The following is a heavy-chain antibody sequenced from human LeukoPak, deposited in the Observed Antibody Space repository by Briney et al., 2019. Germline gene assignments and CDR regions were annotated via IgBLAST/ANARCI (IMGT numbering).Heavy chain of an antibody. J-gene: IGHJ5*02. CDR2: IDRPAKSYAT. D-gene: IGHD1-26*01. Sequence: GGSLRLSCAASGFTLSDSAIHGVRQASGKGLEWVGLIDRPAKSYATAYGASVGGRFTISRDDSKNTAYLQMDSLKTEDTALYYCTRDRGTYNWLDPWGQGTLVTVSS. CDR1: GFTLSDSA. V-gene: IGHV3-73*01. CDR3: TRDRGTYNWLDP.